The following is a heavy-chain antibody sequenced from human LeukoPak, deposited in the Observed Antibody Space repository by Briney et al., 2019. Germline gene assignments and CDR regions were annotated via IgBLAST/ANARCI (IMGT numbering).Heavy chain of an antibody. V-gene: IGHV3-11*01. Sequence: GGSLRLSCAASGFTFSDYYMTWIRQAPGKGLEWVSYITSAGTIYNADSMKGRFTISRDNAKNSLYLQMNSLRAEDTAVYYCARERGSTVVTPKYYYYMDVWGKGTTVTVSS. D-gene: IGHD4-23*01. CDR1: GFTFSDYY. CDR2: ITSAGTI. CDR3: ARERGSTVVTPKYYYYMDV. J-gene: IGHJ6*03.